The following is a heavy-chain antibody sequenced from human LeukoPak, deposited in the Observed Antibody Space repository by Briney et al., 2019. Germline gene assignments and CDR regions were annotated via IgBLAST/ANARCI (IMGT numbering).Heavy chain of an antibody. Sequence: PGGSLRLSCAASGFTFSSYGMHWVRQAPGKGLEWVSAISGSGGTTYYADSVKGRFTISRDNSKNTLYLQMNSLRAEDTAVYYCAKGSGRPNWFDPWGQGTLVTVSS. D-gene: IGHD3-10*01. CDR3: AKGSGRPNWFDP. V-gene: IGHV3-23*01. CDR2: ISGSGGTT. J-gene: IGHJ5*02. CDR1: GFTFSSYG.